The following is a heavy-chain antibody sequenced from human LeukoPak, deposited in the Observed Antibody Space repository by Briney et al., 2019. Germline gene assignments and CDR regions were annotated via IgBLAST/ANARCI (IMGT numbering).Heavy chain of an antibody. J-gene: IGHJ5*02. CDR2: INHSGST. CDR1: GGSFSGYY. Sequence: SETLSLTCAVYGGSFSGYYWSWIRQPPGKGLEWIGEINHSGSTNYNPSLKSRVTISVDTSKNQFSLNLSSVTAADTAVYYCARARPGYSSSWYWFDPWGQGTLVTVSS. CDR3: ARARPGYSSSWYWFDP. D-gene: IGHD6-13*01. V-gene: IGHV4-34*01.